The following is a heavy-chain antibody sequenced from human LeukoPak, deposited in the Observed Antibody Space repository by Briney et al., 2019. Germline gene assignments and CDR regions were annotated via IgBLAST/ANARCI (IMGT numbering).Heavy chain of an antibody. CDR2: IIPIFGTA. Sequence: GASVKVSCKASGGTFSSYAISWVRQAPGQGLEWMGGIIPIFGTANYAQKFHGRVTITTDASTSTAYMELSSLRSEDPAVYYCARGNYGGYDYWGQGTLVTVSS. CDR3: ARGNYGGYDY. D-gene: IGHD4/OR15-4a*01. V-gene: IGHV1-69*05. J-gene: IGHJ4*02. CDR1: GGTFSSYA.